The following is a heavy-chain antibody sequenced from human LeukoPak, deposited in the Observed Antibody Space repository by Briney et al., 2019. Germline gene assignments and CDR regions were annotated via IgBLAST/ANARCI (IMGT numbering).Heavy chain of an antibody. D-gene: IGHD5-24*01. V-gene: IGHV7-4-1*02. CDR2: INTNTGNP. J-gene: IGHJ3*02. Sequence: ASVMVSCKASGYTFTSYAMNMVRQAAGQGLEWMGWINTNTGNPTYAQGFTGRFVFSLDTSVSTAYLQISSLKAEDTAVYYCARAKDGYSPDAFDIWGQGTMVTVSS. CDR1: GYTFTSYA. CDR3: ARAKDGYSPDAFDI.